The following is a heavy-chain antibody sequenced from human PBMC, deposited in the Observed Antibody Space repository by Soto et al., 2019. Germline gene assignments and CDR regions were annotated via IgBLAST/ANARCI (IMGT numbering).Heavy chain of an antibody. V-gene: IGHV4-59*01. CDR3: ARVTRITGTTYNWFDP. D-gene: IGHD1-20*01. CDR1: GGSISSYY. CDR2: IYYSGST. J-gene: IGHJ5*02. Sequence: SETLSLTCTVSGGSISSYYWSWIRQPPGKGLEWIGYIYYSGSTNYNPSLKSRVTISVDTSKNQFSLKLSSVTAADTAVYYCARVTRITGTTYNWFDPWGQGTLVTVSS.